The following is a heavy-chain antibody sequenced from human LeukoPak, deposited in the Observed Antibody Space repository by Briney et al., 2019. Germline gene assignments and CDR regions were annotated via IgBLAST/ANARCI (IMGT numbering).Heavy chain of an antibody. V-gene: IGHV4-59*01. J-gene: IGHJ6*03. CDR2: IYYSGST. CDR3: ARAISDATGYYYYYIDV. CDR1: GGSISSYY. Sequence: SETLSLTCTVSGGSISSYYWSWIRQPPGKGLEWIGYIYYSGSTNYNPSLKSRVTISVDTSKNQFSLKLSSVTAADTAVYYCARAISDATGYYYYYIDVWGKGTTVTVSS. D-gene: IGHD2-15*01.